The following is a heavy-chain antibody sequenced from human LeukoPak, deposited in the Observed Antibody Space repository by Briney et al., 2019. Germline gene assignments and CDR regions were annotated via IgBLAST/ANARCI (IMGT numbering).Heavy chain of an antibody. D-gene: IGHD2-15*01. CDR1: GGSISSYY. CDR2: INHSGST. CDR3: ARIYCSGGSCYYFDY. Sequence: IPSETLSLTCTVSGGSISSYYWSWIRQPAGKGLEWIGEINHSGSTNYNPSLKSRVTISVDTSKNQFSLKLSSVTAADTAVYYCARIYCSGGSCYYFDYWGQGTLVTVSS. J-gene: IGHJ4*02. V-gene: IGHV4-34*01.